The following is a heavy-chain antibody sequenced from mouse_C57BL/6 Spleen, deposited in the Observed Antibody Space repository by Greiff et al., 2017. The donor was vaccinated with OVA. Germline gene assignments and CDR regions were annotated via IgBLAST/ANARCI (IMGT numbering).Heavy chain of an antibody. Sequence: VQLQQSGAELVRPGTSVKVSCKASGYAFTNYLIEWVKQRPGQGLEWIGVINPGSGGTNYNEKFKGKATLTADKSSSTAYMELRSLTSEDTAVYYCARNGIYYGYDGSYWYFDVWGTGTTVTVSS. CDR1: GYAFTNYL. V-gene: IGHV1-54*01. CDR3: ARNGIYYGYDGSYWYFDV. J-gene: IGHJ1*03. CDR2: INPGSGGT. D-gene: IGHD2-2*01.